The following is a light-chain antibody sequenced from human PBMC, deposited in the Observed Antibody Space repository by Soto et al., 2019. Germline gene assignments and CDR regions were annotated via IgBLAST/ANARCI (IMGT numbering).Light chain of an antibody. V-gene: IGLV1-47*01. J-gene: IGLJ3*02. CDR2: RNS. CDR3: AAWDDSLSGWV. Sequence: QSVLTQPPSASGTPGQRVTISCSGSSSNIVTNHVYWYQHLPGTAPKLLIYRNSLRRSAVADRFSGAKSGTSAALAISGIRSEEEADYYCAAWDDSLSGWVFGGGTKLTVL. CDR1: SSNIVTNH.